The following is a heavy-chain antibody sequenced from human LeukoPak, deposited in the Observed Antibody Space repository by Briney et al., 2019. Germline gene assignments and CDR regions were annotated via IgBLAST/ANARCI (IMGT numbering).Heavy chain of an antibody. V-gene: IGHV4-39*01. D-gene: IGHD6-19*01. CDR2: IYYSGST. Sequence: WIGSIYYSGSTYYNPSLKSRVTISVDTSKNQFSLKLSSVTAADTAVYYCASRSMQWLAFDYWGQGTLVTVSS. J-gene: IGHJ4*02. CDR3: ASRSMQWLAFDY.